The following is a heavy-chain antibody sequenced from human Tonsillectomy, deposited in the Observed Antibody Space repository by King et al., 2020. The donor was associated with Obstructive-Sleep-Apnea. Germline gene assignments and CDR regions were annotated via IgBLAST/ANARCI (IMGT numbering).Heavy chain of an antibody. CDR3: ARVGWELLWYFDY. Sequence: QLQESGPGLVKPSETLSLPCTVSGYSISSGYYWGWILQPPGKGLVCIGSIYYSWNTYYNPALKRRVTISLDTSKNQFSLRLSSVTAADTAVYYCARVGWELLWYFDYWGQGTLVTVSS. V-gene: IGHV4-38-2*02. CDR2: IYYSWNT. J-gene: IGHJ4*02. D-gene: IGHD1-26*01. CDR1: GYSISSGYY.